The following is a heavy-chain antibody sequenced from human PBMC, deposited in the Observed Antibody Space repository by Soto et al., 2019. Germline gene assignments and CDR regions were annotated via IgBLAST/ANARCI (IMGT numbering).Heavy chain of an antibody. J-gene: IGHJ6*02. V-gene: IGHV3-33*01. D-gene: IGHD6-19*01. CDR3: ARDLPSVAGTLDYYYYGMDV. Sequence: AGSQSLSWAASGLTFSNFGRHLVRPAPGKGLEWVAVIWYDGSNKYYADSVKGRFTISRDNSKNTLYLQMNSLRAEDTAVYYCARDLPSVAGTLDYYYYGMDVWGQGTTVTVSS. CDR1: GLTFSNFG. CDR2: IWYDGSNK.